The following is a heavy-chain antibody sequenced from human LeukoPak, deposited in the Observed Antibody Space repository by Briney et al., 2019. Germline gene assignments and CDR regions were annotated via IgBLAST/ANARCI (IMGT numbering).Heavy chain of an antibody. D-gene: IGHD5-24*01. CDR2: INWNGGST. CDR3: ARVQDGYNQRYYYYYMDV. Sequence: GGSLRLSCAASGFTFDDYGMSWVRQAPGKGLEWVSGINWNGGSTGYADSVKGRFTIARDNAKNSLYLQMNSLRAEDTAVYYCARVQDGYNQRYYYYYMDVWGKGTTVTVSS. CDR1: GFTFDDYG. V-gene: IGHV3-20*04. J-gene: IGHJ6*03.